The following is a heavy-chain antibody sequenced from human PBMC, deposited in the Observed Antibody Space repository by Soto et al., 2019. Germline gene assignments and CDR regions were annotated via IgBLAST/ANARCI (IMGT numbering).Heavy chain of an antibody. D-gene: IGHD3-16*01. J-gene: IGHJ4*02. CDR2: ISAYNGNT. V-gene: IGHV1-18*04. CDR1: GYTFTSYA. Sequence: ASVKVSCRASGYTFTSYAISWVRQAPGQGLEWMGWISAYNGNTNYAQKLQGRVTMTTDTSTSTAYMELRSLRSDDTAVYYCARDLSSYSRLPPTLGDWGQGTLVTVSS. CDR3: ARDLSSYSRLPPTLGD.